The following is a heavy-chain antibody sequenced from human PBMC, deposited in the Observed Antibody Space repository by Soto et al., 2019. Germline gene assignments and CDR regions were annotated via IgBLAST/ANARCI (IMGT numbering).Heavy chain of an antibody. Sequence: GGSLRLSCAASGFTFTTYSMNWVRQAPGKGLEWVSYIGSSSSIIYYADSVKGRFTISRDNAKDSLYLQMNSLRDEDTAVYYCVRDSSAYDYWGQGTLVTVSS. CDR1: GFTFTTYS. CDR2: IGSSSSII. V-gene: IGHV3-48*02. D-gene: IGHD3-16*01. J-gene: IGHJ4*02. CDR3: VRDSSAYDY.